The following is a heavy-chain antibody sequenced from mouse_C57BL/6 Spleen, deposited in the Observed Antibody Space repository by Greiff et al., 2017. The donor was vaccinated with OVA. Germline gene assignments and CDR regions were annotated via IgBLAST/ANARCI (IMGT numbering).Heavy chain of an antibody. J-gene: IGHJ4*01. CDR3: ARYLGDYAFHAMDD. V-gene: IGHV1-55*01. D-gene: IGHD2-4*01. CDR2: IYPGSGST. CDR1: GYTFTSYW. Sequence: QVQLKQPGAELVKPGASVKMSCKASGYTFTSYWITWVKQRPGQGLEWIGDIYPGSGSTNYNEKFKSKATLTVDTSSSTAYMQLSSLTSEDSAVYYCARYLGDYAFHAMDDWGQGTSVTVSS.